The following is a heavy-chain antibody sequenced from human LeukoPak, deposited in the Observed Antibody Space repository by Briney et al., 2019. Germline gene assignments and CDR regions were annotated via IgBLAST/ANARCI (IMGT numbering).Heavy chain of an antibody. CDR2: ISQSEGT. D-gene: IGHD1-26*01. CDR1: GGSFNDYY. CDR3: ARGADRSKTGY. Sequence: SETLSLTCAVYGGSFNDYYCSWIRQPPGKGLDWIGEISQSEGTHYNPSLKSRVIMSVDTSKSQCSLKLSSVTAADTAVYYCARGADRSKTGYWGQGTLVTVSS. J-gene: IGHJ4*02. V-gene: IGHV4-34*01.